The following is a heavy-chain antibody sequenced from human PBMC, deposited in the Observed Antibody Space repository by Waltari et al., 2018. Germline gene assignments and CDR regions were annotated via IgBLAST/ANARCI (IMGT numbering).Heavy chain of an antibody. D-gene: IGHD3-10*01. V-gene: IGHV4-38-2*01. CDR2: IYHSGST. J-gene: IGHJ4*02. CDR1: GYSISSGYY. CDR3: ARPYYGSGSYLDY. Sequence: QVQLQESGPGLVKPSETLSLTCAVSGYSISSGYYWGWIRQPPGKGLEWIGSIYHSGSTYYNPSLKSRVTISVDTSKNQFSLKLSSVTAADTAVYYCARPYYGSGSYLDYWGQGTLVTVSS.